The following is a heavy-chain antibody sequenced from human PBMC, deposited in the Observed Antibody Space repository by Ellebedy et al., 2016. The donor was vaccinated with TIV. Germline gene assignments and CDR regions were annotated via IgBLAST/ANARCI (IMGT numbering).Heavy chain of an antibody. Sequence: ASVKVSCXASGYTFTSYDLNWVRQATGQGLEWMGWMNPNTGTTDYAQKFQGRVTMIEDTSTDTAYMELSSLTSEDTAVYYCTTHPLSGSYEVGPHWGQGTLVTVSS. D-gene: IGHD3-16*01. CDR1: GYTFTSYD. CDR3: TTHPLSGSYEVGPH. J-gene: IGHJ4*02. V-gene: IGHV1-8*01. CDR2: MNPNTGTT.